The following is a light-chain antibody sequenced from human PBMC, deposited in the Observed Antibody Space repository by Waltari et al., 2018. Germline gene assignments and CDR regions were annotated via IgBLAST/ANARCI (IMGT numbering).Light chain of an antibody. V-gene: IGKV1-39*01. CDR1: QSISSN. J-gene: IGKJ1*01. CDR2: GSS. CDR3: QQSYSTPRT. Sequence: DIQMTQFPYSLSASIGDRLTITCRASQSISSNLNWYQQKPGKAPKLLIYGSSSLQRGVPSRFGGSGSGTDFTLTISSLQPEDFATYYCQQSYSTPRTFGQGTKVEIK.